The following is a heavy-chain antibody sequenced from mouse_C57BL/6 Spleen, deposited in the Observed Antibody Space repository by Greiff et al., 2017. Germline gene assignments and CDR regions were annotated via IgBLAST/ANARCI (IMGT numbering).Heavy chain of an antibody. CDR3: ARAYYYGSSCDY. CDR1: GFSITSGYY. CDR2: ISYDGSN. V-gene: IGHV3-6*01. Sequence: VQLQQSGPGLVKPSQSLSLTCSVTGFSITSGYYWNWIRSFPGNKLEWMGYISYDGSNKNNPSLTNRISITSDTSKNQFFLKLNSVTTEDTATYYCARAYYYGSSCDYWGQGTTRTVSA. J-gene: IGHJ2*01. D-gene: IGHD1-1*01.